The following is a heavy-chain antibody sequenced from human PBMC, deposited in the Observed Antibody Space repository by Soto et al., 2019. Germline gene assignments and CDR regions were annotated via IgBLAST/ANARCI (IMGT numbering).Heavy chain of an antibody. D-gene: IGHD2-21*01. J-gene: IGHJ4*02. Sequence: QVQLVQSGGEVKEPGASVKVSCKASGYRFSRYGINWVRQAPGQVLEWMGWVSTDDGNTQYAQKFQGRITMTTDTSTNTVYLELRSLTSDDTAVYYCARDEEDANLMIVVLPGDYWGQGTLVSVSS. CDR3: ARDEEDANLMIVVLPGDY. CDR1: GYRFSRYG. CDR2: VSTDDGNT. V-gene: IGHV1-18*01.